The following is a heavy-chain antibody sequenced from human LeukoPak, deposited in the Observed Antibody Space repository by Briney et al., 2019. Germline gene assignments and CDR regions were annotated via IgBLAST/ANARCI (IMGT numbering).Heavy chain of an antibody. D-gene: IGHD6-6*01. V-gene: IGHV4-34*01. CDR3: ARGRLAARPRTNRFDP. J-gene: IGHJ5*02. CDR1: GGSFSGYY. Sequence: SETLSLTCAVYGGSFSGYYWSWIRQPPGKGLEWIGEINHSGSTNYNPSLKSRVTISVDTSKNQFSLKLSSVTAADTAVYYCARGRLAARPRTNRFDPWGQGTLVTVSS. CDR2: INHSGST.